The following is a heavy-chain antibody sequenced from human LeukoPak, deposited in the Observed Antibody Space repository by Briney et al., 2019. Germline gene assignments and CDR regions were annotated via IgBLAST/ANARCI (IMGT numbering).Heavy chain of an antibody. V-gene: IGHV3-23*01. J-gene: IGHJ4*02. Sequence: GGSLRLSCAASGFTFSTYTMNWVRQAPGKGLEWVSVISGGGGSTYYGDSVKGRFTISRDNSKNTLSLQMNTLRVEDTAIYYCVKGDTVTTRPNFDYWGQGTLVTVSS. D-gene: IGHD4-17*01. CDR3: VKGDTVTTRPNFDY. CDR2: ISGGGGST. CDR1: GFTFSTYT.